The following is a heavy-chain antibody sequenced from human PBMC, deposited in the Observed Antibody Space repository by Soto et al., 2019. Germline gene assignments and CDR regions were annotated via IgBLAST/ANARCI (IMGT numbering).Heavy chain of an antibody. CDR3: ATLIAAARFFDY. CDR1: GFTVSSNY. V-gene: IGHV3-53*01. D-gene: IGHD6-13*01. Sequence: GGSLRLSCAASGFTVSSNYMSWVRQAPGKGLEWVSVIYSGGSTYYADSVKGRFTISRDNSKNTLYLQMNSLRAEDTAVYYCATLIAAARFFDYWGQGALVTVSS. J-gene: IGHJ4*02. CDR2: IYSGGST.